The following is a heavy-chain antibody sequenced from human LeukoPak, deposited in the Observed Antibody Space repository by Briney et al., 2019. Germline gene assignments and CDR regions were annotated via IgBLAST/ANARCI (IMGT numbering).Heavy chain of an antibody. J-gene: IGHJ4*02. CDR2: IYYSGST. CDR1: GGSISSSYSY. D-gene: IGHD4-23*01. Sequence: SETLSLTCTVSGGSISSSYSYWGWIRQPPGKGLEWIGSIYYSGSTYYSPSLKSRVTISLDTSKNQFSLKLSSVTAADMAVYYCARGGDYGGNSGLVLYWGQGTLVTVSS. CDR3: ARGGDYGGNSGLVLY. V-gene: IGHV4-39*07.